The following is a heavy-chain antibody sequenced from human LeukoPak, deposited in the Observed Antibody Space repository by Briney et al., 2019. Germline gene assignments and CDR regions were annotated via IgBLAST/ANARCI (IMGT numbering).Heavy chain of an antibody. J-gene: IGHJ4*02. Sequence: ASVKVSCKASGYTFTGYYMHWVRQAPGQGLEWMGWINPNSGGTNYAQKFQGRVTMTRDMSISTAYMELSRLRSDDTAVYYCAGLAAAGTSFDYWGQGTLVTVSS. D-gene: IGHD6-13*01. CDR1: GYTFTGYY. CDR2: INPNSGGT. CDR3: AGLAAAGTSFDY. V-gene: IGHV1-2*02.